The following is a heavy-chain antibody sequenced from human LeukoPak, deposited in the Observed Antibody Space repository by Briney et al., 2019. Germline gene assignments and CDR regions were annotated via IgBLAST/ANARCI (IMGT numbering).Heavy chain of an antibody. D-gene: IGHD1-1*01. CDR3: ARMDDYDAFDT. CDR2: IYYNGRT. Sequence: SETLYLTCTVSGGSISSYYWSWIRQPPGKGLEWIGYIYYNGRTNYNPSLKSRVTISVDTSKNQFSLKLSSVAAADTAVYYCARMDDYDAFDTWGQGTMVTVSS. J-gene: IGHJ3*02. CDR1: GGSISSYY. V-gene: IGHV4-59*01.